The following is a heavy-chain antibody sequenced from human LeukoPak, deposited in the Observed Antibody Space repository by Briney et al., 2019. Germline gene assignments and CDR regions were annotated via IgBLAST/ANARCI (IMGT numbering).Heavy chain of an antibody. J-gene: IGHJ4*02. D-gene: IGHD4-17*01. V-gene: IGHV3-74*01. CDR3: ARGGDYPFDY. CDR2: SNSDGSST. Sequence: PGGSLRLSCAASGCTFSSYWMHWVRQAPGKGLVWVSRSNSDGSSTNYADSVKGRFTISRDNAKNTLYLQMNSLRAEDTAVYYCARGGDYPFDYWGQGTLVTVSS. CDR1: GCTFSSYW.